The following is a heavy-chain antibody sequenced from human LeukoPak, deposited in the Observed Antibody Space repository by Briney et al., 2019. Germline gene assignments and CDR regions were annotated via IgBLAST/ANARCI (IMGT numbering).Heavy chain of an antibody. V-gene: IGHV1-3*03. CDR1: GYTFTSYA. CDR2: INAGNGNT. Sequence: ASVKVSCKASGYTFTSYAMHWVRQAPGQRLEWMGWINAGNGNTKYSQEFQGRVTITRDTSASTAYMELSSLRSEDMAVYYCARGRKYSSSWYDAAYYYYYMDVWGKGTTVT. D-gene: IGHD6-13*01. CDR3: ARGRKYSSSWYDAAYYYYYMDV. J-gene: IGHJ6*03.